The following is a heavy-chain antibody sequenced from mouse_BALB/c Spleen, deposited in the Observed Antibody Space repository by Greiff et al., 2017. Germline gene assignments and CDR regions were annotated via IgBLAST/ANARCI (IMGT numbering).Heavy chain of an antibody. Sequence: EVMLVESGPGLVKPSQTVSLTCTVTGISITTGNYRWSWIRQFPGNKLEWIGYIYYSGTITYNPSLTSRTTITRDTSKNQFFLEMNSLTAEDTATYYCARERNPRGGFAYWGQGTLVTVSA. CDR2: IYYSGTI. J-gene: IGHJ3*01. CDR3: ARERNPRGGFAY. CDR1: GISITTGNYR. V-gene: IGHV3-5*02.